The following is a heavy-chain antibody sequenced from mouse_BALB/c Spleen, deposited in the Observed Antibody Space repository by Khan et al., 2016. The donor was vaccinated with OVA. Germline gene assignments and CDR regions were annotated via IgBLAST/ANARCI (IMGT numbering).Heavy chain of an antibody. V-gene: IGHV1S135*01. CDR1: GYSFTTYY. CDR3: ARGTFDY. D-gene: IGHD3-3*01. CDR2: IDPFNGGN. Sequence: VQLKQSGPELMKPGASVKISCKASGYSFTTYYMHWVKQCHGKSLEWIGYIDPFNGGNNYNQKFKGKATLTVDKSSSTAYMHLSSLTSEDSAVYYCARGTFDYWGQGTLVTVSA. J-gene: IGHJ3*01.